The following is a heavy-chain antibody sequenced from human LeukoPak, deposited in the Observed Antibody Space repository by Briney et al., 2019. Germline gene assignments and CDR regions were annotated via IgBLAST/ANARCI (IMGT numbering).Heavy chain of an antibody. D-gene: IGHD6-6*01. Sequence: ASVKVSCKASGYTFTSYGISWVPRAPGQGLEWMGWISAYNGNTNYAQKLQGRVTMTTDTSTSTAYLELRSLRSDATAVYYCAITLDADYSSSSWFDPWGQGTLVTVSS. CDR2: ISAYNGNT. J-gene: IGHJ5*02. CDR1: GYTFTSYG. CDR3: AITLDADYSSSSWFDP. V-gene: IGHV1-18*01.